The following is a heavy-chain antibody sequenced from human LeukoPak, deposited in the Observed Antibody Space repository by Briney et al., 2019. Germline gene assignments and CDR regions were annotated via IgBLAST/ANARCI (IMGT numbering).Heavy chain of an antibody. V-gene: IGHV3-23*01. J-gene: IGHJ4*02. CDR2: ISGSGGST. D-gene: IGHD4-17*01. CDR1: GFTFSSYA. Sequence: GGSLRLSCAASGFTFSSYAMSWVRQAPGKGLERVSAISGSGGSTYYADSVKGRFTISRDNSKNTLYLQMNSLRAEDTAVYYCAKDLTTVTTGRYYFDYWRQGTLVTVSS. CDR3: AKDLTTVTTGRYYFDY.